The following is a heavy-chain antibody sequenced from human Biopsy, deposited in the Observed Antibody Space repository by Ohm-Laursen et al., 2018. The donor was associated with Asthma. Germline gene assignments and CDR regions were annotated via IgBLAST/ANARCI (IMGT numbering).Heavy chain of an antibody. Sequence: SLRLSCAASGFTFDDYGMSWVHQAPGKGLDWVSGINWNGGSTGYADSVKGRFTISRDNAKNSLYLQMQSLRPEDTAFYYCAKSADYYDSTDYLDFWGRGTLVTVSS. J-gene: IGHJ4*01. CDR1: GFTFDDYG. D-gene: IGHD3-22*01. V-gene: IGHV3-20*04. CDR2: INWNGGST. CDR3: AKSADYYDSTDYLDF.